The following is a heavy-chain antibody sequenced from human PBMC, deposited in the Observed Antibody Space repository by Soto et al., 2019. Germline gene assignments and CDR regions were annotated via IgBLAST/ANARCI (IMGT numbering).Heavy chain of an antibody. D-gene: IGHD2-15*01. CDR3: TSQLYCSGGSCYSDAFDI. Sequence: EVQLVESGGGLVQPGRSLRLSCTASGFTFGDYAMSWFRQAPGKGLEWVGFIRSKAYGGTTEYAASVKGRFTISRDDSKRIAYLQMNSLKPEDTAVYYCTSQLYCSGGSCYSDAFDIWGQGKMVTVSS. J-gene: IGHJ3*02. CDR2: IRSKAYGGTT. V-gene: IGHV3-49*03. CDR1: GFTFGDYA.